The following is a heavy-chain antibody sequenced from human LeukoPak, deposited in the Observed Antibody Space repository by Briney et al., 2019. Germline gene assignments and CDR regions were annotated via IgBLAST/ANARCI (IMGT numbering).Heavy chain of an antibody. Sequence: GESLQISCKGSGSIFTSYWISWVRQLPGKGLEWMGRIDPSDSYTNYSPSFQGHVTISADKSISTAYLQWSSLKASDTAMYYCARYCSSTSCRSSYYGMDVWGQGTTVTVSS. J-gene: IGHJ6*02. CDR2: IDPSDSYT. CDR1: GSIFTSYW. V-gene: IGHV5-10-1*01. D-gene: IGHD2-2*01. CDR3: ARYCSSTSCRSSYYGMDV.